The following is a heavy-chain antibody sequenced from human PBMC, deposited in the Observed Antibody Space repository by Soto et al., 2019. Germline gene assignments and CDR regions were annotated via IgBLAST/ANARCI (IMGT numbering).Heavy chain of an antibody. V-gene: IGHV4-39*01. CDR2: IYYDGSA. CDR1: GFYIRSSSYY. D-gene: IGHD3-22*01. J-gene: IGHJ4*02. Sequence: PSETLSLTCPFSGFYIRSSSYYWGWIRQPPGKGLEWIGSIYYDGSAYYNPSLKSRVTISVDTSKNQFSLKLTSVTAADTAVYYCARHSGNYYDSNGYLYYWGQGTLVTVS. CDR3: ARHSGNYYDSNGYLYY.